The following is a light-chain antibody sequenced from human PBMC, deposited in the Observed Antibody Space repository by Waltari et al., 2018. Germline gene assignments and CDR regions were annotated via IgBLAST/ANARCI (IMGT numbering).Light chain of an antibody. CDR2: SVG. CDR1: QNISSN. V-gene: IGKV1-39*01. CDR3: QQSYSTPRT. Sequence: DIQMTQSPRSLSASVGDRVTITCRTSQNISSNLNWYQQTSGKAPKLLIYSVGSLPVGVPSRFRGGGSVTDFTLTISSLQPEDFATYYCQQSYSTPRTFGQGTRLEVK. J-gene: IGKJ2*01.